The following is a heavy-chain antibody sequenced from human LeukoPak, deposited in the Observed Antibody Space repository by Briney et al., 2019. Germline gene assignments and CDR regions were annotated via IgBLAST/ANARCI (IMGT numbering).Heavy chain of an antibody. CDR3: ARQSSGWIDY. CDR1: GGSISSYY. V-gene: IGHV4-59*08. CDR2: IYYSGST. D-gene: IGHD6-19*01. Sequence: PSETLSLTCTVPGGSISSYYWSWIRQPPGKGLEWIGYIYYSGSTNYNPSLKSRITISVDTSKNQFSLKLSSVTAADTAVYYCARQSSGWIDYWGQGTLVTVSS. J-gene: IGHJ4*02.